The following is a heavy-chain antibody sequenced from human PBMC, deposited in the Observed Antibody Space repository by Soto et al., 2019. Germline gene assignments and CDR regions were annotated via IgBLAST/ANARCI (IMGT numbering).Heavy chain of an antibody. V-gene: IGHV3-21*01. CDR3: ARSLVEQWLSPYGVGYYGMDV. CDR1: GFTFSSYS. CDR2: ISSSSSYI. J-gene: IGHJ6*02. Sequence: GGSLRLSCAASGFTFSSYSMNWVRQAPGKGLEWVSSISSSSSYIYYADSVKGRFTISRDNAKNSLYLQMNSLRAEDTAVYYCARSLVEQWLSPYGVGYYGMDVWGQGTTVTVSS. D-gene: IGHD6-19*01.